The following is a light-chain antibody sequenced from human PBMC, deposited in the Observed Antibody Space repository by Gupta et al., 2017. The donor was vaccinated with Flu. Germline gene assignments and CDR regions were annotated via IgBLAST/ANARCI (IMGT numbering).Light chain of an antibody. CDR2: DAS. V-gene: IGKV1-5*03. CDR1: QGISSW. J-gene: IGKJ4*01. CDR3: QQENSFPCT. Sequence: DIQMTQSPSSLSASVGDRVTITCRASQGISSWLAWYQQKPGKAPKLLIYDASNLQSGVPSRFSGCGSGTEFTLTISSLQPDDFATYYCQQENSFPCTFGEGTKVEIK.